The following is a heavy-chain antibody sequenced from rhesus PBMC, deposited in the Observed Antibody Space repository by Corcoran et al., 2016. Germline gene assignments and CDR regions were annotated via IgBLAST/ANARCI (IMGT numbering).Heavy chain of an antibody. J-gene: IGHJ4*01. V-gene: IGHV4-80*01. CDR1: GASISGYW. Sequence: QVQLQESGPGLVKPSETLSLTCAVSGASISGYWWSWIRQSPGKGREWIGEVNCNSDSTNSNPSLKSRGTFSRGATKNRFSLNLSSVTAADTAVYYCARDSGNYLDYWGQGVLVTVSS. CDR2: VNCNSDST. D-gene: IGHD5-24*01. CDR3: ARDSGNYLDY.